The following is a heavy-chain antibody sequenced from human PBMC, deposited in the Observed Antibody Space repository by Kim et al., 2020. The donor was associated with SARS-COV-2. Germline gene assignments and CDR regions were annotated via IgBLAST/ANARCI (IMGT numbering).Heavy chain of an antibody. J-gene: IGHJ6*03. CDR1: GFSFSNYA. CDR2: ITGSSTYI. D-gene: IGHD1-7*01. CDR3: VRKGGTTDHYYYLDV. Sequence: GGSLRLSCDASGFSFSNYAMNWVRQAPGKGLEWVSSITGSSTYIYYADSVKGRFTISRDNAKNSLYLQMNSLRAEDTAVYYCVRKGGTTDHYYYLDVWGKGTTVTVSS. V-gene: IGHV3-21*01.